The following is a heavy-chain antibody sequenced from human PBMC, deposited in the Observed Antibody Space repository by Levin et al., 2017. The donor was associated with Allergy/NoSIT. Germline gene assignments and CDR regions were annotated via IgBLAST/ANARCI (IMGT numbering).Heavy chain of an antibody. V-gene: IGHV5-51*01. Sequence: GESLKISCKGSGYSFTSYWIGWVRQMPGKGLEWMGIIYPGDSDTRYSPSFQGQVTISADKSISTAYLQWSSLKASDTAMYYCARQLRSYYYGSGSYYAGGWFDPWGQGTLVTVSS. CDR3: ARQLRSYYYGSGSYYAGGWFDP. CDR2: IYPGDSDT. D-gene: IGHD3-10*01. J-gene: IGHJ5*02. CDR1: GYSFTSYW.